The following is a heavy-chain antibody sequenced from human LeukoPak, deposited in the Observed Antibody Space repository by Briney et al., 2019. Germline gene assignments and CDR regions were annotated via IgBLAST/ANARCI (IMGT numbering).Heavy chain of an antibody. D-gene: IGHD6-13*01. J-gene: IGHJ4*02. Sequence: GSSVKVSCKASGGTFSSYAISWVRQAPGQGLEWMGGIIPIFGTANYAQKFQGRVTITADKSTSTAYMELSSLRSEDTAVYYCARVFAAAVTHFDYWGQGTLVTVSS. CDR3: ARVFAAAVTHFDY. CDR1: GGTFSSYA. V-gene: IGHV1-69*06. CDR2: IIPIFGTA.